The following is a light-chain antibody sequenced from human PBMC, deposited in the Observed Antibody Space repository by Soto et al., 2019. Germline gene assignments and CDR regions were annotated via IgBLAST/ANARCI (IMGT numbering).Light chain of an antibody. J-gene: IGLJ1*01. CDR2: EVS. CDR3: CSYTTGSTRYV. V-gene: IGLV2-14*01. Sequence: QSALTQPASVSGSPGQSITISCTGSSNDVGAYKYVSWYQQYPGKAPKLIIFEVSNRPSGVSDRFSGSKSGNTASLTISGLQAEDEADYHCCSYTTGSTRYVFGGGTKVTVL. CDR1: SNDVGAYKY.